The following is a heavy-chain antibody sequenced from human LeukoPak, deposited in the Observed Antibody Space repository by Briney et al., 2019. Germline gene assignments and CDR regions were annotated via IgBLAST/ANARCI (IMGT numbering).Heavy chain of an antibody. CDR3: TRHGRKRPPTDY. CDR1: GFTFSGSA. CDR2: IRSKANSYAT. V-gene: IGHV3-73*01. J-gene: IGHJ4*02. D-gene: IGHD1-1*01. Sequence: PGGSLRLSCAASGFTFSGSAMHWVRQASGKGLEWVGRIRSKANSYATAYAASVKGRFTISRDDSKNTAYLQMNSLKTEDTAVYYCTRHGRKRPPTDYWGQGTLVTVSS.